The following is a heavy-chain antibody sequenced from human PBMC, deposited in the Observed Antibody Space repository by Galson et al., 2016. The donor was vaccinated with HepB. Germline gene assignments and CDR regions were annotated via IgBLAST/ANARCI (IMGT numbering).Heavy chain of an antibody. D-gene: IGHD4-17*01. CDR1: GGSISSSSYY. J-gene: IGHJ5*02. CDR2: IYYSGST. Sequence: ETLSLTCTVSGGSISSSSYYWGWIRQPPEKGLEWIGSIYYSGSTYYNPSLKSRVTISIDTSKNQFSLKLTSVTAADTAVYYCARDLTGAYDYGDYWFDPWGQGTLVTVSS. CDR3: ARDLTGAYDYGDYWFDP. V-gene: IGHV4-39*07.